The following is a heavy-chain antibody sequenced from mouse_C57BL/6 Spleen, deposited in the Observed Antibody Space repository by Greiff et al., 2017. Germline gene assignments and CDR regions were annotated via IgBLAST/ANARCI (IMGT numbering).Heavy chain of an antibody. J-gene: IGHJ4*01. V-gene: IGHV1-55*01. Sequence: VQLQQPGAELVKPGASVKMSCKASGYTFTSYWITWVKQRPGQGLEWIGDIYPGSGSTNYNEKFKSKATLTVDTSSSTAYMQLSSLTSEDSAVYYCAREGLRGKNYYAMDYWGQGTSVTVSS. CDR3: AREGLRGKNYYAMDY. CDR1: GYTFTSYW. CDR2: IYPGSGST. D-gene: IGHD2-4*01.